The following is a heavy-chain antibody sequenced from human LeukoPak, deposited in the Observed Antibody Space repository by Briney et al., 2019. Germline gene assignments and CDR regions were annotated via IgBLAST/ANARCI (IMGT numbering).Heavy chain of an antibody. D-gene: IGHD3-16*01. Sequence: PGGSLRLSCAASGFTFSSAWMTWVRQAPGKGLEWVATIKDDGSDKYYVDSVKGRFTISRDNAKKSLWLQMNSLRVEDTAMYYCADLGSRDWGQGTLVTVYS. J-gene: IGHJ4*02. V-gene: IGHV3-7*01. CDR2: IKDDGSDK. CDR1: GFTFSSAW. CDR3: ADLGSRD.